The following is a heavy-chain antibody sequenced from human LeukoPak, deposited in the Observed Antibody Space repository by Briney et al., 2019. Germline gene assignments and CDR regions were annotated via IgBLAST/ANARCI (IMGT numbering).Heavy chain of an antibody. D-gene: IGHD2-21*01. V-gene: IGHV1-2*02. J-gene: IGHJ6*03. CDR3: ARQAYCGGDCYYYYMDV. CDR2: INPNSGGT. CDR1: GYTFTGYY. Sequence: ASVKVSCKASGYTFTGYYMHWVRQAPGQGLEWMGWINPNSGGTNYAQKFQGRVTMTRDTSISTVYMELSRLRSDDTAVYYCARQAYCGGDCYYYYMDVWGKGTTVTVSS.